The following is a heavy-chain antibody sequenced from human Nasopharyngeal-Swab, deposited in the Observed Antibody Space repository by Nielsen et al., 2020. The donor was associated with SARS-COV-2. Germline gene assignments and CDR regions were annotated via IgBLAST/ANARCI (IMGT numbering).Heavy chain of an antibody. J-gene: IGHJ6*03. V-gene: IGHV3-48*04. Sequence: GGSLRLSCAASGFTFSSYSMNWVRQAPGKGLEWVSYISSSSSTIYYADSVKGRFTISRDNAKNSLYLQMNSLRAEDTAVYYRARAKYGDPYYYYYYMDVWGKGTTVTVSS. CDR1: GFTFSSYS. D-gene: IGHD4-17*01. CDR2: ISSSSSTI. CDR3: ARAKYGDPYYYYYYMDV.